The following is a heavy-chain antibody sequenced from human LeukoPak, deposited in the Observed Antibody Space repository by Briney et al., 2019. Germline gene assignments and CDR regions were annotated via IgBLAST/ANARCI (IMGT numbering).Heavy chain of an antibody. D-gene: IGHD4-11*01. CDR2: INHSGST. Sequence: SETLSLTCAVYGGSFSGYYWSWIRQPPGKGLEWIGEINHSGSTNYNPSLKSRVTISVDTSKNQFSLKLSSVTAADTAVYYCARGPVIYSNYSPYYYGMDVWGQGTTVTVSS. CDR1: GGSFSGYY. J-gene: IGHJ6*02. V-gene: IGHV4-34*01. CDR3: ARGPVIYSNYSPYYYGMDV.